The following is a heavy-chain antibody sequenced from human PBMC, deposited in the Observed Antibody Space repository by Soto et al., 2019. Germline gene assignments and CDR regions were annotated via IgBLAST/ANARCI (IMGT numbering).Heavy chain of an antibody. V-gene: IGHV1-69*13. CDR3: ARAGYYDSSGYYPPDY. Sequence: SVKVSCKASGGTFSSYAISWVRQAPGQGLEWMGGIIPIFGTANYAQKFQGRVTITADESTSTAYMELSSLRSEDTAVYYCARAGYYDSSGYYPPDYWGQGTLVTVSS. D-gene: IGHD3-22*01. J-gene: IGHJ4*02. CDR1: GGTFSSYA. CDR2: IIPIFGTA.